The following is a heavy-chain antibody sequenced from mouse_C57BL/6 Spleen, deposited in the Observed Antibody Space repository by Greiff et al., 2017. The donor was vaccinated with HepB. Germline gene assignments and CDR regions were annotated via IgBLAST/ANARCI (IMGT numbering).Heavy chain of an antibody. J-gene: IGHJ2*01. Sequence: QVQLQQPGTELVKPGASVKLSCTASGYTFTSYWMHWVKQRPGQGLEWIGNINPSNGGTNYYEKFKSKATLTVDKSSSTAYMQLSSLTSEDSAVYYCARSRDYGSSYAPFDYWGQGTTLTVSS. V-gene: IGHV1-53*01. CDR2: INPSNGGT. D-gene: IGHD1-1*01. CDR1: GYTFTSYW. CDR3: ARSRDYGSSYAPFDY.